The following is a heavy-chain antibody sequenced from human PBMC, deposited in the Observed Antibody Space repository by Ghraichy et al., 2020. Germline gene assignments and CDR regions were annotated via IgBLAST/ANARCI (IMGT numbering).Heavy chain of an antibody. Sequence: GGSLRLSCAASGFTFSSYAMSWVRQAPGKGLEWVSAISGSGGSTYYADSVKGRFTISRDNSKNTLYLQMNSLRAEDTAVYYCAKPSWEYGSGSAEYFQHWGQGTLVTVSS. J-gene: IGHJ1*01. CDR3: AKPSWEYGSGSAEYFQH. D-gene: IGHD3-10*01. CDR2: ISGSGGST. CDR1: GFTFSSYA. V-gene: IGHV3-23*01.